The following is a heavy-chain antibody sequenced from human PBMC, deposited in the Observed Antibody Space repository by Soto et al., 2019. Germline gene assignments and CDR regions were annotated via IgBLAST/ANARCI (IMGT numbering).Heavy chain of an antibody. V-gene: IGHV5-51*01. J-gene: IGHJ6*02. CDR2: IYPGGSDT. CDR3: AGGGFRGVMCRPRDYYGMDV. D-gene: IGHD3-16*01. CDR1: GYRFTNYW. Sequence: GGSLKNSCKGSGYRFTNYWIGWVRQMPGKGLEWMGVIYPGGSDTRYSPSLQSPGTISADKSISTAYLQWSSPKASDNAMYYCAGGGFRGVMCRPRDYYGMDVWGQGTTVTVSS.